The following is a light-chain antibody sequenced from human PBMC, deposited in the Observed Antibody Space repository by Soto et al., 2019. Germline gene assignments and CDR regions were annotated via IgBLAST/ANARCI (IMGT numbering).Light chain of an antibody. V-gene: IGLV2-14*01. Sequence: QSVLTQPASVSGSPGQSITISCTGTIRDIVSYDYVSWYQQHPGKAPKVVIYEVSNRPSGVSNRFSGSKSANTASLTISGLQPEDEADYYCSSYTSTDTFIIFGGGTQLTVL. CDR3: SSYTSTDTFII. CDR1: IRDIVSYDY. CDR2: EVS. J-gene: IGLJ2*01.